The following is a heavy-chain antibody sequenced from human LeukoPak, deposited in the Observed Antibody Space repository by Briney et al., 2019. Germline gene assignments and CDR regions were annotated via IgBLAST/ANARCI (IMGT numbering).Heavy chain of an antibody. CDR1: GYTFTGYY. CDR3: ARTGKDTAMVPPAEETDY. Sequence: GASVKVSCKASGYTFTGYYMHWVRQAPGQGLEWMGWINPNSGGTNYAQKFQGRVTMTRDTSISTAYMELSRLRSDDTAVYYCARTGKDTAMVPPAEETDYWGQGTLVTVSS. V-gene: IGHV1-2*02. CDR2: INPNSGGT. D-gene: IGHD5-18*01. J-gene: IGHJ4*02.